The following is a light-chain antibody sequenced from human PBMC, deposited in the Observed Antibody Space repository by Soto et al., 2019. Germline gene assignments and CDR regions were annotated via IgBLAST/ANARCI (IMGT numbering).Light chain of an antibody. J-gene: IGLJ2*01. Sequence: SYELTQPPSVSVAPGKSARITCGGNTLGSKSVHWYQHKPGQAPVLVIYYDSDRPSGIPERFSGSNSGNTATLTISRVEAGDEADYYCQVWDSSSDPSGVFGGWTKLTVL. V-gene: IGLV3-21*04. CDR1: TLGSKS. CDR2: YDS. CDR3: QVWDSSSDPSGV.